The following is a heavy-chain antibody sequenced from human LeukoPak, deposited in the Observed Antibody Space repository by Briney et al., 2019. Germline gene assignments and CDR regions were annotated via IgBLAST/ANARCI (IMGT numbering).Heavy chain of an antibody. CDR3: ARVLLGSWDWFDP. J-gene: IGHJ5*02. Sequence: GGSLRLSCAASGFTFTNYAMTWVRQAPGMGLEGVSVISGSGATTYFADSVKGRFTISRDNAKNTLYLQMNSLRAEDTAVYYCARVLLGSWDWFDPWGQGTLVTVSS. V-gene: IGHV3-23*01. CDR2: ISGSGATT. CDR1: GFTFTNYA. D-gene: IGHD3-10*01.